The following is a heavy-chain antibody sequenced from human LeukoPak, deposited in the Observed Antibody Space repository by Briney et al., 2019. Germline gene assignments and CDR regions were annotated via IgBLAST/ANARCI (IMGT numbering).Heavy chain of an antibody. CDR1: GGSFSGYY. J-gene: IGHJ4*02. D-gene: IGHD6-6*01. Sequence: SETLYLTCAVYGGSFSGYYWSWIRQPPGKGLEWIGEINHSGSTNYNPSLKSRVTISVDTSKNQFSLKLSSVTAADTAVYYCARVHRIAARSRYYFDYWGQGTLVTVSS. V-gene: IGHV4-34*01. CDR2: INHSGST. CDR3: ARVHRIAARSRYYFDY.